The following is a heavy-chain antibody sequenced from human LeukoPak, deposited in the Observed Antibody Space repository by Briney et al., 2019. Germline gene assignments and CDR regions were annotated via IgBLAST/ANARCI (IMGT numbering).Heavy chain of an antibody. D-gene: IGHD3-9*01. CDR3: ARVYDVLTGGFDH. V-gene: IGHV3-23*01. J-gene: IGHJ4*02. CDR1: GFTFSSFA. Sequence: GGSLRLSCAASGFTFSSFAMTWVRQAPGKGLEWVSGFDGNGPNTYYADSVKGRWTISRDNSRNILYLQMNSLRAEATAVYYCARVYDVLTGGFDHWGQGALVTVSS. CDR2: FDGNGPNT.